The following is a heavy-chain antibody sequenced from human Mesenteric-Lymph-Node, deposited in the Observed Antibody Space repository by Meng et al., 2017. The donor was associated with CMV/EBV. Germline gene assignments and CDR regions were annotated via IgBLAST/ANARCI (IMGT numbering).Heavy chain of an antibody. CDR3: ARGGRRGNWFDP. D-gene: IGHD2-15*01. V-gene: IGHV3-23*01. J-gene: IGHJ5*02. Sequence: CAASAFTFSSYAMSWVRQAPGKGLEWVSAISGSGGSTYYADSVKGRFTISRDNSKNTLYLQMNSLRAEDTAVYYCARGGRRGNWFDPWGQGTLVTVSS. CDR1: AFTFSSYA. CDR2: ISGSGGST.